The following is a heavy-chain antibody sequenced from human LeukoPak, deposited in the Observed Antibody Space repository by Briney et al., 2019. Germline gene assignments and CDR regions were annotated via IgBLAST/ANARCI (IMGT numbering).Heavy chain of an antibody. V-gene: IGHV4-39*01. CDR2: IYYSGST. CDR1: GGSISSSSYY. CDR3: ATLPPCAFDI. Sequence: SETLSLTCTVSGGSISSSSYYWGWIRQPPGKGLEWIGSIYYSGSTYYNPSLKSRVTISVDTSKNQFSLKLSSVTAADTAVYYCATLPPCAFDIWGQGTMVTVSS. J-gene: IGHJ3*02.